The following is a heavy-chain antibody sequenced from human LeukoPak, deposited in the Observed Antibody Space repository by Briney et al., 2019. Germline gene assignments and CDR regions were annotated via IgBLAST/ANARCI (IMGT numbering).Heavy chain of an antibody. CDR1: GFTFSSYS. CDR2: ISSSSTI. Sequence: GGSLRLSCAASGFTFSSYSMNWVRQAPGKGLEWVSYISSSSTIYYADSVKGRFTISRDNAKNSLYLQMNSLRDEDTAVYYCARLAGYYDILTGYYVSEYFQHWGQGTLVTVSS. V-gene: IGHV3-48*02. D-gene: IGHD3-9*01. CDR3: ARLAGYYDILTGYYVSEYFQH. J-gene: IGHJ1*01.